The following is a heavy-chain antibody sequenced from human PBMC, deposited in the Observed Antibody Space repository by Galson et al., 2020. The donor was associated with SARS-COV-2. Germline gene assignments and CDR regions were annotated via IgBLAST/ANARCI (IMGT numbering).Heavy chain of an antibody. CDR3: ARDSGATVTTDAFDI. CDR1: AGSISSSNW. V-gene: IGHV4-4*02. D-gene: IGHD4-17*01. J-gene: IGHJ3*02. CDR2: IYHSGST. Sequence: ASETLSLTCVVSAGSISSSNWWSWVRQPPGKGLEWIGEIYHSGSTNYNPSLKSRVTISVDKSKNQFSLKLSSVTAADTAVYYCARDSGATVTTDAFDIWGQGTMVTVSS.